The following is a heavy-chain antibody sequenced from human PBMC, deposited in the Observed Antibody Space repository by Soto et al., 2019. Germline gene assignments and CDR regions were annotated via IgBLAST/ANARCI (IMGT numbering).Heavy chain of an antibody. CDR3: ARSLKGYCSGGSCYSSIGRWFDP. CDR1: GGSISSSSYY. J-gene: IGHJ5*02. V-gene: IGHV4-39*01. CDR2: IYYSGST. Sequence: SETLSLTCTVSGGSISSSSYYWGWIRQPPGKGLEWIGSIYYSGSTYYNPSLKSRVTISVDTSKNQFSLKLSSVTAADTAVYYCARSLKGYCSGGSCYSSIGRWFDPWGQGTLVTVSS. D-gene: IGHD2-15*01.